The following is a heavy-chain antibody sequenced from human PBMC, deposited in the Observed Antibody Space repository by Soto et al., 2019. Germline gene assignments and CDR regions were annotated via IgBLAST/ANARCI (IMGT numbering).Heavy chain of an antibody. D-gene: IGHD6-13*01. V-gene: IGHV3-23*01. CDR3: AKRIEAAGAWFDP. Sequence: QPGGSLRLSCAASGFTFTSHAMSWVRQAPGKGLEWVSAISGSGGSTYYADSVKGRFTISRDNSKNTLYLQMNSLRAEDTAVYYCAKRIEAAGAWFDPWGQGTLVTVSS. CDR2: ISGSGGST. CDR1: GFTFTSHA. J-gene: IGHJ5*02.